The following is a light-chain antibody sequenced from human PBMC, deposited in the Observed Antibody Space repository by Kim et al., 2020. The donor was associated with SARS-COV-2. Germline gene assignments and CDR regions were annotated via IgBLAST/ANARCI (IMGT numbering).Light chain of an antibody. V-gene: IGKV1-5*03. J-gene: IGKJ3*01. Sequence: DIQMTQSPSTLSASVGDRVTITCRASQSISSWLAWYQQKPGKAPKLLIYKASSLESGVPSRFSGSESGTEFTHTISSLQPDDFATYYCKEYTSYPFTFGPGTKVDIK. CDR1: QSISSW. CDR3: KEYTSYPFT. CDR2: KAS.